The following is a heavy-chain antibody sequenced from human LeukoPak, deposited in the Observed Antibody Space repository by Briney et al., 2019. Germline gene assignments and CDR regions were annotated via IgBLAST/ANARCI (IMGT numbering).Heavy chain of an antibody. D-gene: IGHD3-9*01. J-gene: IGHJ3*02. V-gene: IGHV1-24*01. CDR1: GYTLTELS. CDR3: ATDFSDWYDAFDI. CDR2: FDPEDGET. Sequence: ASVKVSCEVSGYTLTELSMHWVRQAPGKGLEWIGGFDPEDGETIYAQKFQGRVTMTEDTSTDTAYMELSSLRSEDTAVYYCATDFSDWYDAFDIWGQGTMVTVSS.